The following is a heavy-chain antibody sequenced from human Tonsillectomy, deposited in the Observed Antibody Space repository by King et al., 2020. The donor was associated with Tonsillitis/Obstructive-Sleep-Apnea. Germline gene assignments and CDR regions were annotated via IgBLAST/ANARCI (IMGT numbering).Heavy chain of an antibody. CDR1: GFTFSSDA. CDR3: ARDRGDSSPPFDY. D-gene: IGHD6-6*01. CDR2: ISNSGGST. Sequence: VQLVESGGGLVQPGGSLRLSCAASGFTFSSDAMSWVRQAPGKGLEWVSTISNSGGSTYYADSVKGRFTISRDNSRTTLYLQMNSLRAEDTAVYYCARDRGDSSPPFDYWGQGTLVTVSS. J-gene: IGHJ4*02. V-gene: IGHV3-23*04.